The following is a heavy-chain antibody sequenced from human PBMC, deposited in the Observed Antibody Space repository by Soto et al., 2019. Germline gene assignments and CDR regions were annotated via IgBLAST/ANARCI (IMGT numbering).Heavy chain of an antibody. CDR2: IRNQSYQAKT. J-gene: IGHJ4*02. V-gene: IGHV3-49*04. Sequence: GGSLRLSCTGSGFPFDDFAINSVRQAPGKGLEWVGLIRNQSYQAKTEYAADSVKGRFTISRDNAKNTLYLHMNSLRAEDTAVYYCARVPPGYWGQGTLVTVSS. CDR1: GFPFDDFA. CDR3: ARVPPGY.